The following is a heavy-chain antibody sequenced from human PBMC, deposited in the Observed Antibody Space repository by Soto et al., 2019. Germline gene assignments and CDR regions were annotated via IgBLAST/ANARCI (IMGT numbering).Heavy chain of an antibody. CDR3: ARVGSRGWEYYGGNSGAIDI. CDR2: IGTAGDT. Sequence: EVQLVESGGGLVQPGGSLRLSCAASGFTFSSYDSHWVRQATGKGLEWVSAIGTAGDTYYPGSVKGRFTISRENAKNSLYLQMNSLRAGDTAVYYCARVGSRGWEYYGGNSGAIDIWGQGTMVTVSS. V-gene: IGHV3-13*01. J-gene: IGHJ3*02. D-gene: IGHD4-17*01. CDR1: GFTFSSYD.